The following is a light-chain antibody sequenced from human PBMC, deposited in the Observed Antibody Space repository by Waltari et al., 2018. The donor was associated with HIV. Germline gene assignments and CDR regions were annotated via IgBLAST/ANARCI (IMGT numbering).Light chain of an antibody. CDR1: QDISNS. CDR2: NGF. J-gene: IGKJ4*01. Sequence: DIQMTQFPSSLSASVGDRVTITCRATQDISNSVSWYKQRPGKVPKVLVYNGFIRHRGVASRFCGSGSGTEYTLTISSLQPEDFATYYCHQYVSDPFTFGGGTKVEI. V-gene: IGKV1-NL1*01. CDR3: HQYVSDPFT.